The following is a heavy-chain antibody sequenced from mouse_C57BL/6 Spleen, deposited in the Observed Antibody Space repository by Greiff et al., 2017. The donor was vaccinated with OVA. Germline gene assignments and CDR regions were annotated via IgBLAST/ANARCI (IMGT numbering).Heavy chain of an antibody. V-gene: IGHV5-17*01. CDR2: ISSGSSTI. CDR3: ARPGLGSRPYYAMDY. D-gene: IGHD1-1*01. J-gene: IGHJ4*01. CDR1: GFTFSDYG. Sequence: EVMLVESGGGLVKPGGSLKLSCAASGFTFSDYGMHWVRQAPEKGLEWVAYISSGSSTIYYADTVKGRFTISRDNAKNTLFLQMTSLRSEDTAMYYCARPGLGSRPYYAMDYWGQGTSVTVSS.